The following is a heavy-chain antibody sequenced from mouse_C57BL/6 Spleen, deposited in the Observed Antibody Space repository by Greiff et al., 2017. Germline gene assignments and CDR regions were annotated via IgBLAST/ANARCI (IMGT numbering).Heavy chain of an antibody. CDR3: ARDSSGYVGENFDY. CDR1: GYSFTGYY. Sequence: VQLQQSGPELVKPGASVKISCKASGYSFTGYYMHWVKQSHGNILDWIGYIYPYNGVSSYNQKFKGKATLTVDKSSSTAYMALRSLTSEDSAVYYCARDSSGYVGENFDYWGQGTTLTVSS. V-gene: IGHV1-31*01. CDR2: IYPYNGVS. J-gene: IGHJ2*01. D-gene: IGHD3-2*02.